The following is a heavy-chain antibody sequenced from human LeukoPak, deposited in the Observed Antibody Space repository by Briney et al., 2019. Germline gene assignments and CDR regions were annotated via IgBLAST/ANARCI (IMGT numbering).Heavy chain of an antibody. J-gene: IGHJ4*02. CDR2: INSDGSST. Sequence: GGSLRLSCAASGFTFSSYWMHWVRQAPGKGLVWVSRINSDGSSTSYADSVKGRFTISRDNAKNTLYLQMNSLRAEDTAVYYCASVLMIYGDYPTGPIDYWGQGTLVTVSS. D-gene: IGHD4-17*01. CDR3: ASVLMIYGDYPTGPIDY. V-gene: IGHV3-74*01. CDR1: GFTFSSYW.